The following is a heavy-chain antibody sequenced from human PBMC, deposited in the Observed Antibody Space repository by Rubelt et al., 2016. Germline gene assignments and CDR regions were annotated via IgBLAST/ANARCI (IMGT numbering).Heavy chain of an antibody. J-gene: IGHJ4*02. D-gene: IGHD3-22*01. CDR3: AKDVAYYDSSGSDY. CDR2: IRGSGGSA. V-gene: IGHV3-23*04. CDR1: GFTFSNYF. Sequence: LVESGGGLVQPGRSLRLSCAASGFTFSNYFMSWVRQAPGKGLEWVSGIRGSGGSAYYADSVRGRLTISRDNSKKTLYLQENSLRAEDTAVYYCAKDVAYYDSSGSDYLGQGTLVTVSS.